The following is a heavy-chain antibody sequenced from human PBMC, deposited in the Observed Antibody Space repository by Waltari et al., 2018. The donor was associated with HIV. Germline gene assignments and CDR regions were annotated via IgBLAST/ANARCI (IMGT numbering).Heavy chain of an antibody. D-gene: IGHD2-15*01. V-gene: IGHV5-51*01. Sequence: EVQLVQSGAEVKKPGESLKISCTGSGYSFPSYCIGWMRQMPGKGREGMGIIYPGDSDTRYSPSFQGQVTISADKSISTAYLQWSSLKASDTAMYYCARRPHLGWYYGDYWGQGTLVTVSS. CDR3: ARRPHLGWYYGDY. CDR1: GYSFPSYC. J-gene: IGHJ4*02. CDR2: IYPGDSDT.